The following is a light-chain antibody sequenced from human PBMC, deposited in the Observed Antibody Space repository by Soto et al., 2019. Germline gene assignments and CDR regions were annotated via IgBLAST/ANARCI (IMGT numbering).Light chain of an antibody. V-gene: IGKV3-20*01. Sequence: EFVLTQSPGTLSLSPGERATLSCRASQSVSSSFLAWYQQKPGQAPRILIYGASTRATGIPDRFSGSGSGTDFTLTISRLEPEDFAVYYCQQYCSSPPLTFGVGTKVEIK. CDR3: QQYCSSPPLT. CDR1: QSVSSSF. CDR2: GAS. J-gene: IGKJ4*01.